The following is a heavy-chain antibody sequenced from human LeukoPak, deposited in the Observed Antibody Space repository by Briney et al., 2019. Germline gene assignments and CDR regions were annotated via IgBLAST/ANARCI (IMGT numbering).Heavy chain of an antibody. D-gene: IGHD3-22*01. J-gene: IGHJ4*02. Sequence: GASVKVSCKASGYTFTGYYMHWVRQAPGQGLEWMGWINPNSGGTNYAQKFQGWVTMTRDTSISTAYMELSRLRSDDTAVYYCARVADSYDSSGYKYYFDYWGQGTLVTVSS. CDR3: ARVADSYDSSGYKYYFDY. CDR2: INPNSGGT. CDR1: GYTFTGYY. V-gene: IGHV1-2*04.